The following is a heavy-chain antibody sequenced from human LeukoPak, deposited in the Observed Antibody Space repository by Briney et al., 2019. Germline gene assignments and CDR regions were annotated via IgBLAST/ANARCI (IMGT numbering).Heavy chain of an antibody. J-gene: IGHJ4*02. Sequence: GRSLRLSCAASGFTFRSYNMNWVRQAPGKGLEWVSYITGGSTTIYYADSVKGRFTISRDNAKNSLYLQMNSLRAEDTAVYYCARDYSTVTTFFDYWGQGTLVTVSS. CDR2: ITGGSTTI. D-gene: IGHD4-17*01. V-gene: IGHV3-48*01. CDR1: GFTFRSYN. CDR3: ARDYSTVTTFFDY.